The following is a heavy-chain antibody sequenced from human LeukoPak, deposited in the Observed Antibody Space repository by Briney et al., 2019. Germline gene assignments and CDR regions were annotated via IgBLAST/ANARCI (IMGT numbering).Heavy chain of an antibody. CDR3: ARADILTGYYNVEFDY. CDR2: INPNSGGT. D-gene: IGHD3-9*01. V-gene: IGHV1-2*04. Sequence: ASVKVSCKASGYTFTGYYMHWVRQAPGQGLERMGWINPNSGGTNYAQKFQGWVTMTRDTSISTAYMELSRLRSDDTAVYYCARADILTGYYNVEFDYWGQGTLVTVSS. J-gene: IGHJ4*02. CDR1: GYTFTGYY.